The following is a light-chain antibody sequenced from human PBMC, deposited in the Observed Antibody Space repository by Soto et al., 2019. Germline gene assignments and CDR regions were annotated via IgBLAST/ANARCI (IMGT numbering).Light chain of an antibody. J-gene: IGKJ1*01. CDR2: AAT. CDR3: QQSYSTPQT. V-gene: IGKV1-39*01. Sequence: DIQKTQSPSSMSASVGDRVTITCRASQTITSYLNWYQQTPGKAPKVXIYAATSLQSGVPSRFSGSGAGTDFTRTINGLQPEDFTTYYCQQSYSTPQTFGQGTKVDIK. CDR1: QTITSY.